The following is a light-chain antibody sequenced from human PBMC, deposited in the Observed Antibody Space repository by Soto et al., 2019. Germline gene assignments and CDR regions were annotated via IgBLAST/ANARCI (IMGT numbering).Light chain of an antibody. CDR1: QSISTY. CDR3: QQRYSTPPGT. V-gene: IGKV1-39*01. Sequence: DIQMTQSPAALSASVGEGVTITCRASQSISTYLIWYQQKPGKAPKLLIYATSSLQSGVPSRFSGSGSGTDFTLTISSLQPEDFATYYCQQRYSTPPGTFGQGTKVDIK. CDR2: ATS. J-gene: IGKJ1*01.